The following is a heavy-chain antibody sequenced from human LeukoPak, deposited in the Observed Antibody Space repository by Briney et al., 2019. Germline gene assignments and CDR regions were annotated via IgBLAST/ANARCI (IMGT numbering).Heavy chain of an antibody. CDR3: ARDRPGGYGAFDL. CDR1: GDTFSGFF. CDR2: VSPESGGT. D-gene: IGHD1-26*01. J-gene: IGHJ3*01. V-gene: IGHV1-2*02. Sequence: ASVKVPCKASGDTFSGFFFHWVRQAPGQGLEWMGWVSPESGGTNYAQKFQGRVAMTTDMSISSAYMELSGLKSDDTAVYYCARDRPGGYGAFDLWGQGTMVTVSS.